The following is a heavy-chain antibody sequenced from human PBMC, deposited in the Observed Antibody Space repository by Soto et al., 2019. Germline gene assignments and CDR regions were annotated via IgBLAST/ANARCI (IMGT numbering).Heavy chain of an antibody. J-gene: IGHJ5*02. D-gene: IGHD1-1*01. CDR3: ARDDGPRTTKRFAP. Sequence: PSQTLSLTCVISGDSVSSNNAAWNWIRQSPSRGLEWLGRTYYYRSKWYNDYAGSMKSRITINADTSRNQFSLQLNSVTPEDTAIYFCARDDGPRTTKRFAPWGQGTQVTVS. CDR1: GDSVSSNNAA. V-gene: IGHV6-1*01. CDR2: TYYYRSKWYN.